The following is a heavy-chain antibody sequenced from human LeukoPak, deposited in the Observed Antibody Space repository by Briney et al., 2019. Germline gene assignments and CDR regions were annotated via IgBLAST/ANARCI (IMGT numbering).Heavy chain of an antibody. CDR1: GYSFTSYG. J-gene: IGHJ4*02. Sequence: SGESLKISCKGSGYSFTSYGISWVRQAPGQGLEWMGWISAYNGNTNYAQKLQGGVTMTTDTSTSTAYMELRSLRSDDTAVYYCARGGLNPGAAAAGTMDYWGQGTLVTVSS. CDR3: ARGGLNPGAAAAGTMDY. V-gene: IGHV1-18*01. CDR2: ISAYNGNT. D-gene: IGHD6-13*01.